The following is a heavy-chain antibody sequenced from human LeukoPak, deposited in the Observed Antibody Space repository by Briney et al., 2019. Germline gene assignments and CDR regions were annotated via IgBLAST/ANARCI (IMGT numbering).Heavy chain of an antibody. CDR3: ARQPSRWVITSEGYFDY. CDR2: IYYSGST. V-gene: IGHV4-59*08. J-gene: IGHJ4*02. CDR1: GGSISSYY. Sequence: SETLSLTCTVSGGSISSYYWSWIRQPPGKGLEWIGYIYYSGSTNYNPSLKSRVTISVDTSKNQFSLKLSSVTAADTAVYYCARQPSRWVITSEGYFDYWGQGTLVTVSS. D-gene: IGHD3-16*01.